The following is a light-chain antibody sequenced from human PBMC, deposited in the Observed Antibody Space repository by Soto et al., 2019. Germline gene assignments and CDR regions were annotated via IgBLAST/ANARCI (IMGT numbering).Light chain of an antibody. J-gene: IGKJ5*01. CDR3: QQNDNLPIP. V-gene: IGKV2-28*01. Sequence: EIVMTQSPLSLPVTPGEPASISCRSSQSLLQTNGYTYLDWYLQKPGQSPQLLIYLTSIRASGVPDRFSGSGSGTEFILTISSLQPEDIATYYCQQNDNLPIPFG. CDR2: LTS. CDR1: QSLLQTNGYTY.